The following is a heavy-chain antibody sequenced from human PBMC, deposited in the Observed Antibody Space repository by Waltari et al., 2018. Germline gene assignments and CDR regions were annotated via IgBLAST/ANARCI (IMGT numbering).Heavy chain of an antibody. CDR1: GFTFSSDG. CDR2: ISSLSKYT. D-gene: IGHD6-13*01. J-gene: IGHJ4*02. V-gene: IGHV3-21*01. Sequence: EVRLVESGGGLVKPGGSLRLSCAASGFTFSSDGMNWVRMAPGKGLEWVSSISSLSKYTYYAESVKGRFTISRDNAKNYLYLQMNSLRAEDTAVYFCARDGISSTQSGYVDYWGQGVLVTVSS. CDR3: ARDGISSTQSGYVDY.